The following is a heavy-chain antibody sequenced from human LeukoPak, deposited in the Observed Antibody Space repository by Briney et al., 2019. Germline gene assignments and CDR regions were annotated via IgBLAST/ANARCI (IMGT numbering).Heavy chain of an antibody. CDR2: MNTDGSSI. J-gene: IGHJ4*02. D-gene: IGHD5-12*01. Sequence: PGGSLRLSCAASGFTFSNHWMHWVRQAPGKGLVWVSRMNTDGSSINYADSVKGRFTISRDNAKNTLYLQMNSLRAEDTAVYYCARGGEGYNGPGFNWGQGTLVTVSS. V-gene: IGHV3-74*01. CDR3: ARGGEGYNGPGFN. CDR1: GFTFSNHW.